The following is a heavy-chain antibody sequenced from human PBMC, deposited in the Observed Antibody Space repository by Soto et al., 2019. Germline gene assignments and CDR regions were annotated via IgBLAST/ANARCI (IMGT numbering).Heavy chain of an antibody. V-gene: IGHV4-61*01. CDR3: ASGDFWTGSLGLGK. CDR1: GGSVTSDNYY. CDR2: IFCGGST. J-gene: IGHJ4*02. D-gene: IGHD3-3*01. Sequence: QVQLQESGPGLVKPSETLSLTCTVSGGSVTSDNYYWTWIRQPTGKGLEWVGYIFCGGSTNYNPSLTGRVTISRDTSKNPFSLRLSIVNAADTAVYYCASGDFWTGSLGLGKWGQGALVTVSS.